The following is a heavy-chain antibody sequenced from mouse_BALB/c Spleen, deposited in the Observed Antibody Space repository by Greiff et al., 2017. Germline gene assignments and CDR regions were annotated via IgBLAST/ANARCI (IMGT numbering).Heavy chain of an antibody. CDR2: ISSGGSYT. Sequence: LVESGGGLVKPGGSLKLSCAASGFTFSSYTMSWVRQTPEKRLEWVATISSGGSYTYYPDSVKGRFTISRDNAKNTLYLQMSSLKSEDTAMYYCTRDRTGGFAYWGQGTLVTVSA. V-gene: IGHV5-6-4*01. CDR3: TRDRTGGFAY. CDR1: GFTFSSYT. J-gene: IGHJ3*01. D-gene: IGHD4-1*01.